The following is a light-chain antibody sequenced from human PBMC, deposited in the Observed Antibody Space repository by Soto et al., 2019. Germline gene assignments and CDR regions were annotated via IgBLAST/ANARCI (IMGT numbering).Light chain of an antibody. J-gene: IGKJ2*01. Sequence: DIQMTQSPSSLSASIGDRVTITCRASQNIDNFLNWYQWRPGKAPKFLIFASSSLQSGVSSRFSGRGSGTEFSLTITNLQPEDFATYYCQQSFSAPPSFGQGTKLEIE. CDR1: QNIDNF. V-gene: IGKV1-39*01. CDR2: ASS. CDR3: QQSFSAPPS.